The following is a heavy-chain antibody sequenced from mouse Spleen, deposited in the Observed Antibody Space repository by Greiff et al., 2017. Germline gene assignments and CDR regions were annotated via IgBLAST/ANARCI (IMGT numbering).Heavy chain of an antibody. D-gene: IGHD2-5*01. CDR3: TRSPYYSNSFFDY. J-gene: IGHJ2*01. CDR2: IDPETGGT. V-gene: IGHV1-15*01. CDR1: GYTFTDYE. Sequence: QVQLQQSGAELVRPGASVTLSCKASGYTFTDYEMHWVKQTPVHGLEWIGAIDPETGGTAYNQKFKGKAILTADKSSSTAYMELRSLTSEDSAVYYCTRSPYYSNSFFDYWGQGTTLTVSS.